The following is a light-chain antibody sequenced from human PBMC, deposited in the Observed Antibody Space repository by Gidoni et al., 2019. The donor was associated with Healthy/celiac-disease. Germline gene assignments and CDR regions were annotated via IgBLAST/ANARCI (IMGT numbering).Light chain of an antibody. CDR1: QSVSSTY. V-gene: IGKV3-20*01. Sequence: EIVLTQSPGTLSLSPGERATLTCRASQSVSSTYLAWYQQKPGQTPRHLIYGASSRATGIPDRFSGSGSGTDFTLTISRLEPEDFAVYYCRQYGSSPRYTFXQXTKLEIK. CDR2: GAS. J-gene: IGKJ2*01. CDR3: RQYGSSPRYT.